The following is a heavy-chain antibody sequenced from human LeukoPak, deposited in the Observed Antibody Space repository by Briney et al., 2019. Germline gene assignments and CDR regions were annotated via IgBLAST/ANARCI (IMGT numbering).Heavy chain of an antibody. J-gene: IGHJ4*02. CDR2: TYSSGST. V-gene: IGHV3-53*01. Sequence: GGSLRLSCAASGFTVSNNYMSWVRQAPGKGLEWVSITYSSGSTFYADSVKGRFTISRDNSKNTLYLQMNSLRAEDTAVYYCAKDSLSGEYNYGWGCFDSWGQGTLITVSS. CDR1: GFTVSNNY. CDR3: AKDSLSGEYNYGWGCFDS. D-gene: IGHD5-18*01.